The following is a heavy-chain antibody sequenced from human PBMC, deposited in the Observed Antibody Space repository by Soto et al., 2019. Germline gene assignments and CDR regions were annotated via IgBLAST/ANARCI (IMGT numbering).Heavy chain of an antibody. J-gene: IGHJ4*02. V-gene: IGHV3-7*03. D-gene: IGHD1-26*01. CDR1: GFTFSSYW. CDR2: IKQDGSEK. Sequence: GGSLRLSCAASGFTFSSYWMSWVRQAPGKGLEWVANIKQDGSEKYYVDSVKGRFTISRDNAKNSLYLQMNSLRAEDTAVYYRARDSKRWWVGARSDYWGQGTLVTVSS. CDR3: ARDSKRWWVGARSDY.